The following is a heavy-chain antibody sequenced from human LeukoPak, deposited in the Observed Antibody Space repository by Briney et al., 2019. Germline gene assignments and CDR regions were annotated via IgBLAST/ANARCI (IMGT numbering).Heavy chain of an antibody. CDR2: ITGSGVTT. V-gene: IGHV3-23*01. J-gene: IGHJ4*02. CDR1: GFTFSSYA. CDR3: TKHMSVTNYYYD. Sequence: PGGSLRLSCAASGFTFSSYAMSWVRQAPGKGLEWVSSITGSGVTTYYTDSVKGRFTISRDNSRNTLYLQMSSLRAEDTALYYCTKHMSVTNYYYDWGQGTLVTVSS. D-gene: IGHD3-22*01.